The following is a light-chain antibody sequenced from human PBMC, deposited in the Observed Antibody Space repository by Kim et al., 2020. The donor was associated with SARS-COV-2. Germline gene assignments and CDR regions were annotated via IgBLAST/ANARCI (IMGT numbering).Light chain of an antibody. V-gene: IGKV2-28*01. CDR1: QSLLYSNGWNY. J-gene: IGKJ5*01. Sequence: DIVMTQSPLSLSVTPGEPASISCRSSQSLLYSNGWNYLDWFLQRPGQSPQLLIYLGSNRASGVSDRFSGSGSGTDFTLKISRVEAEDVGVYYCMQTLPTPTFGQGTRLEIK. CDR3: MQTLPTPT. CDR2: LGS.